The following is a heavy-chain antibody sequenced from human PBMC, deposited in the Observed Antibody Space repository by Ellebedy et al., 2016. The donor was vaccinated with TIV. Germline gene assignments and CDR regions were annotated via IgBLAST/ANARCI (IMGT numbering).Heavy chain of an antibody. Sequence: GESLKISCKGSGYTFTSYWIGWVRQMPGKGLEWMGIIYPSDADTRYSPSFQGQVRISVDKSIATTYLQWSSLKASDTAVYYCAKVGDCSTTSCYEAWGQGTLVTVSS. J-gene: IGHJ5*02. CDR1: GYTFTSYW. V-gene: IGHV5-51*01. D-gene: IGHD2-2*01. CDR3: AKVGDCSTTSCYEA. CDR2: IYPSDADT.